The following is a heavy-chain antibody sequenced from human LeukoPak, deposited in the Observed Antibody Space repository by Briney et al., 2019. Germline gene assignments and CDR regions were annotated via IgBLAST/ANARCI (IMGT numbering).Heavy chain of an antibody. V-gene: IGHV4-31*03. CDR2: IYYSGST. J-gene: IGHJ5*02. CDR1: GGSISSGGYY. D-gene: IGHD2-2*01. Sequence: SSETLSLTCTVSGGSISSGGYYWSWIRQHPGKGLEWIGYIYYSGSTYYNPSLKSRVTISVDTSKNQFSLKLSSVTAADTAVYYSARGHIVVVPAAISEGFLNWFDPWGQGTLVTVSS. CDR3: ARGHIVVVPAAISEGFLNWFDP.